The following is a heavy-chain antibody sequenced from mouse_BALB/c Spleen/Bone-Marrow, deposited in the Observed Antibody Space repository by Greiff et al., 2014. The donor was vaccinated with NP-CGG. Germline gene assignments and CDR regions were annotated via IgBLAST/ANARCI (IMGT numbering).Heavy chain of an antibody. D-gene: IGHD2-14*01. Sequence: VQLQESGAELAKPGASVKMSCKASGYTFTNYWMHWVKQRPGQGLEWIGYINPSTGYTEYNQKFKDKATLTADKSSNTAYMQLSSLTSEDSAVYYCARFYRYDGFAYWGQGTLVTVSA. J-gene: IGHJ3*01. V-gene: IGHV1-7*01. CDR1: GYTFTNYW. CDR2: INPSTGYT. CDR3: ARFYRYDGFAY.